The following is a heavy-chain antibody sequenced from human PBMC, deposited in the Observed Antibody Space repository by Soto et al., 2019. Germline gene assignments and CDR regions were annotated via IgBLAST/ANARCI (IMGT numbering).Heavy chain of an antibody. CDR1: GYTFTSYG. CDR3: ARVLIEYCSSTSCYTGRYYFDY. V-gene: IGHV1-18*04. Sequence: ASVKVSCKASGYTFTSYGISWMRQAPGQGLEWMGWISAYNGNTNYAQKLQGRVTMTTDTSTSTAYMELRSLRSDDTAVYYCARVLIEYCSSTSCYTGRYYFDYWGQGTLVTVSS. D-gene: IGHD2-2*02. CDR2: ISAYNGNT. J-gene: IGHJ4*02.